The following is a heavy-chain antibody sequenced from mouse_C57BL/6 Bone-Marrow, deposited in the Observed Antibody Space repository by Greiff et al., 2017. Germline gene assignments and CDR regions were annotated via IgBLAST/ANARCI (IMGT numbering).Heavy chain of an antibody. D-gene: IGHD1-1*01. CDR1: GFSLTSYG. J-gene: IGHJ2*01. Sequence: QVQLQQSGPGLVQPSQSLSITCTVSGFSLTSYGVHWVRQSPGKGLEWLGVIWSGGSTDYNAAFISRLSISKDNSKSQVFFKMNSLQADDSAIYYCASRSYGYGGQGTTLTVSS. V-gene: IGHV2-2*01. CDR3: ASRSYGY. CDR2: IWSGGST.